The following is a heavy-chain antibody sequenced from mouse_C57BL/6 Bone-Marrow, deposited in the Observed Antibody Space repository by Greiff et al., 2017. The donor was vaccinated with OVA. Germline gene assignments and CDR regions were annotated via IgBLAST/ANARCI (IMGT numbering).Heavy chain of an antibody. CDR1: GFTFSDYY. D-gene: IGHD1-1*01. CDR2: INYDGSST. J-gene: IGHJ4*01. V-gene: IGHV5-16*01. CDR3: AREDYYGSSYAMDY. Sequence: EVQLVESEGGLVQPGSSMKLSCTASGFTFSDYYMAWVRQVPEKGLEWVANINYDGSSTYYLDSLKSRFIISRDNAKNILYLQMSSLKSEDTATDYCAREDYYGSSYAMDYWGQGTSVTVSS.